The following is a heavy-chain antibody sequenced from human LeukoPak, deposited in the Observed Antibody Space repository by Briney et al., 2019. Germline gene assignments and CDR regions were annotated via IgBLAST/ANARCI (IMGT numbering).Heavy chain of an antibody. V-gene: IGHV3-30*18. Sequence: PGRSLRLSCAASGFTFSSYGMNWVRQAPGKGLEWVAVISYDGSNKYYADSVKGRFTISRDNSKNTLYLQMNSLRAQDTAVYYCAKDPGVGYYYYYGMDVWGQGTTVTVSS. J-gene: IGHJ6*02. CDR2: ISYDGSNK. CDR3: AKDPGVGYYYYYGMDV. D-gene: IGHD2-8*01. CDR1: GFTFSSYG.